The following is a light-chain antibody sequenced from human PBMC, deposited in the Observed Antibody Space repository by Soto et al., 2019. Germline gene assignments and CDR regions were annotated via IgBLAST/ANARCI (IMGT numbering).Light chain of an antibody. CDR3: SSYTSSSTPVV. CDR1: SSDVGGYNY. CDR2: EVS. V-gene: IGLV2-14*01. Sequence: QSVRTQPASVSGSPGQSITISCTGTSSDVGGYNYVSWYQQHPGKAPKLMIYEVSNRPSGVSNRFSGSKSGNTASLTISGLQAEDEADYYCSSYTSSSTPVVFGTGTKVTVL. J-gene: IGLJ1*01.